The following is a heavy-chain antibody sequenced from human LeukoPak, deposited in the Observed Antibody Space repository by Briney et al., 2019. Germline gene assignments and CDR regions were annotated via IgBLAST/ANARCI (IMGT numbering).Heavy chain of an antibody. Sequence: GGSLRLSCAASGFTFSNAWMSWLRQAPGKGLEWVANIKQDGSETYYVDSVKGRFTVSRDNTKHSLYLQMSSLRAEDTAVHYCARDGWELRPSGGQGTLVTVSS. CDR1: GFTFSNAW. CDR3: ARDGWELRPS. V-gene: IGHV3-7*04. J-gene: IGHJ4*02. D-gene: IGHD1-26*01. CDR2: IKQDGSET.